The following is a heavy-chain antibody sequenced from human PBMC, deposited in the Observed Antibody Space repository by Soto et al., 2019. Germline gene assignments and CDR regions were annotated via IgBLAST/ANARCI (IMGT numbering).Heavy chain of an antibody. V-gene: IGHV1-69*01. J-gene: IGHJ4*02. CDR3: ARGRDGSNYYFDY. CDR2: IVPIFGKA. Sequence: QVQLVQSGPEVKKPGSSVKVSCKASGGTFSDSVTSWVRQAPGQGREWVGGIVPIFGKANLAEKFQDRVTITADESTNTAYMKLSSLRSEDTAVYYCARGRDGSNYYFDYWGQGTLVTVSS. D-gene: IGHD3-10*01. CDR1: GGTFSDSV.